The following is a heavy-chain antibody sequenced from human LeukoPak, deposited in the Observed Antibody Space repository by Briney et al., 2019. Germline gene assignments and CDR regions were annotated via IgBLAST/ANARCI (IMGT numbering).Heavy chain of an antibody. D-gene: IGHD1-26*01. V-gene: IGHV4-59*12. J-gene: IGHJ4*02. CDR3: SRESGAFCPFGY. CDR2: ISYSGST. CDR1: GGSINSYY. Sequence: SETLSLTCTVSGGSINSYYWSWIRQPPGKGLEWIGYISYSGSTDSNPSLKSRVTISLDTSKSQFSLKLTSVTAADTAIYYCSRESGAFCPFGYWGQGTLVIVPS.